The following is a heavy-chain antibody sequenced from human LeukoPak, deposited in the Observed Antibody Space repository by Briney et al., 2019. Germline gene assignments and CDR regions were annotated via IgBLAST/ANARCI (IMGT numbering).Heavy chain of an antibody. V-gene: IGHV3-21*01. D-gene: IGHD3-22*01. CDR1: GFTFSSYS. CDR2: ISSSSSYI. J-gene: IGHJ4*02. Sequence: GGSLRLSCAASGFTFSSYSMNWVRQAPGKGLEWVSSISSSSSYIYYADSVKGRFTISRDNAKNSLYLQMNSLRVEDTAVFYCVRGIRDYYGLDYWGQGTLVTVSS. CDR3: VRGIRDYYGLDY.